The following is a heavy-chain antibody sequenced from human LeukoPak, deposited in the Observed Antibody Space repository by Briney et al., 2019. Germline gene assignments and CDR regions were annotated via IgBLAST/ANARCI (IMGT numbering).Heavy chain of an antibody. CDR2: INPSGGST. V-gene: IGHV1-46*01. Sequence: APVKVSCKASGYTFTSYYMHWVRQAPGQGLEWMGIINPSGGSTSYAQKFQGRATLTRATSTSTVYMELSSLRSEDTAVYYCASVYNYGMDVWGQGTTVIVSS. J-gene: IGHJ6*02. CDR3: ASVYNYGMDV. CDR1: GYTFTSYY.